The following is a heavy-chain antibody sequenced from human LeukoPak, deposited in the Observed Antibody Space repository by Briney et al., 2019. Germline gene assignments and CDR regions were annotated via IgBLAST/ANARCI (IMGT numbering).Heavy chain of an antibody. V-gene: IGHV4-61*02. J-gene: IGHJ5*02. CDR3: ARHGGRWLQLSWFDP. D-gene: IGHD5-24*01. CDR2: IYTSGST. Sequence: SETLSLTCTVSGGSISSGSYYWSWIRQPAGKGLEWIGRIYTSGSTYYNPSLKSRVTMSVDTSKNQFSLKLSSVTAADTAVYYCARHGGRWLQLSWFDPWGQGTLVTVSS. CDR1: GGSISSGSYY.